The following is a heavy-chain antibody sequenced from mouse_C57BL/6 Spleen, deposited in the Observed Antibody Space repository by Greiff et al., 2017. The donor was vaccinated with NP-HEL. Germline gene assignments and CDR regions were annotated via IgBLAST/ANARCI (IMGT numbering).Heavy chain of an antibody. Sequence: VKLQESGPELVKPGASVKISCKASGYAFSSSWMNWVKQRPGKGLEWIGRIYPGDGDTNYNGKFKGKATLTADKSSSTAYMQLSSLTSEDSAVYFCARRGTTVVDFDYWGQGTTLTVSS. V-gene: IGHV1-82*01. J-gene: IGHJ2*01. CDR3: ARRGTTVVDFDY. CDR1: GYAFSSSW. CDR2: IYPGDGDT. D-gene: IGHD1-1*01.